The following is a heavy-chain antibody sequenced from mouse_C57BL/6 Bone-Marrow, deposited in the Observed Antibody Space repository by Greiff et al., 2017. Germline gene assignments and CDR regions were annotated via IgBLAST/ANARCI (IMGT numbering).Heavy chain of an antibody. CDR1: GYTFTTYP. J-gene: IGHJ2*01. V-gene: IGHV1-47*01. Sequence: VQRVESGAELVKPGASVKMSCKASGYTFTTYPIEWMKQNHGKSLEWIGNFHPYNYDTKYNEKFKGKATLTVEKSSSTVYLVLSRLTSDDSAVYYWARGGNYGGYYFDYWGQGTTLTVSS. CDR2: FHPYNYDT. CDR3: ARGGNYGGYYFDY. D-gene: IGHD2-1*01.